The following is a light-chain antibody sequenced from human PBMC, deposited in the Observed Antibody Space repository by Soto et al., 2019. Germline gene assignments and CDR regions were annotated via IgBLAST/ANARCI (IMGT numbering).Light chain of an antibody. Sequence: EILMTQSPATLSVSPGERATLSCRASQTVTGALAWYQQKPGQAPRLLIYGASTRTTGIPDRFSGSGSGTEFTLTHSSLQSEDFAVYYCQQYNDCPPYTFGQGTNVEIK. CDR3: QQYNDCPPYT. CDR1: QTVTGA. J-gene: IGKJ2*01. V-gene: IGKV3-15*01. CDR2: GAS.